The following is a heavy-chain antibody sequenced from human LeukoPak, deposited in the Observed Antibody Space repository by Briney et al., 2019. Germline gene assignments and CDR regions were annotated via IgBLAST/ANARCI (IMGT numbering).Heavy chain of an antibody. D-gene: IGHD5/OR15-5a*01. J-gene: IGHJ3*02. CDR2: IYYSGST. CDR1: GGSISSYY. V-gene: IGHV4-59*01. CDR3: ARTVSGAFDI. Sequence: SETLFLTCTVSGGSISSYYWSWIRQPPGKGLEWIGYIYYSGSTNYNPSLKSRVTISVDTSKNQFSLKLSSVTAADTAVYYCARTVSGAFDIWGQGTMVTVSS.